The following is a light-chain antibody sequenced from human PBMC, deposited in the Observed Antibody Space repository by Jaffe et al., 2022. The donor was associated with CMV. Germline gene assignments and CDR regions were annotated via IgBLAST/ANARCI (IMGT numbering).Light chain of an antibody. Sequence: SFELTQSPSMSVSPGQTASITCSGDKLGHRYTSWYQQKPGRSPVVLIYQDQKRPSGVPERFSGSSSGNTATLTISGTQAMDEADYYCQAWDSNVVLLGGGTKLTVL. CDR1: KLGHRY. CDR3: QAWDSNVVL. V-gene: IGLV3-1*01. J-gene: IGLJ2*01. CDR2: QDQ.